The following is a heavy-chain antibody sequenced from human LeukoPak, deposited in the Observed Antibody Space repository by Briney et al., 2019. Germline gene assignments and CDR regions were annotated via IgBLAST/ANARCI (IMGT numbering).Heavy chain of an antibody. V-gene: IGHV4-59*01. J-gene: IGHJ4*02. D-gene: IGHD3-3*01. Sequence: SETLSLTCTVSGGSINNYYWSWVRQPPGKGLEWIGYIYYSGSSNYSPSLKSRVTISVDPSKIQFSLKLASVNAADTAVYYCARVGYFDFSSVDFWGQGTLVTVSS. CDR3: ARVGYFDFSSVDF. CDR1: GGSINNYY. CDR2: IYYSGSS.